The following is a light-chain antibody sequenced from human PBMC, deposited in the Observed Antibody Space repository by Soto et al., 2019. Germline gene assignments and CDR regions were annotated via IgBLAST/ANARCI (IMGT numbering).Light chain of an antibody. V-gene: IGKV3-11*01. CDR1: QSVRSY. J-gene: IGKJ4*01. CDR2: DAS. CDR3: QQRSNWPLT. Sequence: EIVLTQSPATLSLSPGERATLSCSASQSVRSYLAWYQQKPGQAPRLLIYDASNRTTGIPARFSGSGSGTDFTLTISSLEPEDFAVYYCQQRSNWPLTFGGGTKVEIQ.